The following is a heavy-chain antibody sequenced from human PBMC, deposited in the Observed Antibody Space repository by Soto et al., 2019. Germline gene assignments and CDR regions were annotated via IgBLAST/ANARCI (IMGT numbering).Heavy chain of an antibody. Sequence: QVQLVESGGGLVKPGGSLRLSCAGSGFTFSDYYITWIRQAPGKGLEWVSYISSTGIIEYYADSVKGRFTMSRDNPKNSLYLQMNSLRAEDTDVYYRASELGPFDLWGRGTLVTVSS. CDR2: ISSTGIIE. V-gene: IGHV3-11*01. J-gene: IGHJ2*01. D-gene: IGHD6-13*01. CDR1: GFTFSDYY. CDR3: ASELGPFDL.